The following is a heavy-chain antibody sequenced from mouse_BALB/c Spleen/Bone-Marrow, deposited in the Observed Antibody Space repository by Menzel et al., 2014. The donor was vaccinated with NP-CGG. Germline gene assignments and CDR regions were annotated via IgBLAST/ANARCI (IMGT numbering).Heavy chain of an antibody. Sequence: VQLQQSGAALVRPGASVKMSCKAFGYPFTTYPIEWMRQNHGKSLEWIGNFHLYDDETKYNEQFKGKANLTVDKSSTTVYLELSRLTSDDSAIYYCGRGAYGLFDYWGQGTTLTVSS. J-gene: IGHJ2*01. CDR3: GRGAYGLFDY. V-gene: IGHV1-47*01. CDR2: FHLYDDET. CDR1: GYPFTTYP. D-gene: IGHD6-5*01.